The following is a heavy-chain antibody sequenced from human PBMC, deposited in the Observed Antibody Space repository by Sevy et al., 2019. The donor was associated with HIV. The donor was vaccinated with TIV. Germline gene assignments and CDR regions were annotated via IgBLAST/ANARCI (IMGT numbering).Heavy chain of an antibody. Sequence: VKVSCKASGGTFSSYAISWVRQAPRQGLERMGGIIPIFGTANYAQKFQGRVTITADKSTSTAYMELSSLRSEDTAVYYRARGRRETLGYFDYWGQGTLVRVSS. J-gene: IGHJ4*02. D-gene: IGHD7-27*01. CDR2: IIPIFGTA. CDR3: ARGRRETLGYFDY. CDR1: GGTFSSYA. V-gene: IGHV1-69*06.